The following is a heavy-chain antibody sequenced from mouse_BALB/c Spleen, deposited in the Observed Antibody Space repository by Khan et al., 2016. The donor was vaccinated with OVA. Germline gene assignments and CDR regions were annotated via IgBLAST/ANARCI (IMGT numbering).Heavy chain of an antibody. CDR3: AIVYGGEFEY. D-gene: IGHD1-1*01. Sequence: EVQLQESGPGLVKPSPSLYLTCTVTGYSITSDYAWNWNRQFPGNKLEWMGYISYSGNTKYNPYLKGKISITRDTSKNQFFLQLNSVTIEDTATYYCAIVYGGEFEYGGQGTTLTVSS. CDR2: ISYSGNT. J-gene: IGHJ2*01. V-gene: IGHV3-2*02. CDR1: GYSITSDYA.